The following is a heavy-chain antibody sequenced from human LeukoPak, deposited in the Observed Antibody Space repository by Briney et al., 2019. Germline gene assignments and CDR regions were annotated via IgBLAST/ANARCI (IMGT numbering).Heavy chain of an antibody. CDR1: GFTFSSYA. V-gene: IGHV3-23*01. J-gene: IGHJ4*02. Sequence: GGSLRLSCAASGFTFSSYAMSWVRQAPGKGLEWVSAISGSGGSTYYADSVKGRFTISRGNAKNSLYLQMNSLRAEDTAVYYCARVGVDYDFWSGYYPTYYFDYWGQGTLVTVSS. CDR2: ISGSGGST. CDR3: ARVGVDYDFWSGYYPTYYFDY. D-gene: IGHD3-3*01.